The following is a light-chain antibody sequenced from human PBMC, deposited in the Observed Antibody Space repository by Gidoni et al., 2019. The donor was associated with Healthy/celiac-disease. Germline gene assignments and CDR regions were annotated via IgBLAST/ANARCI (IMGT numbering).Light chain of an antibody. CDR1: QGISSY. Sequence: DRQLTQSPSFLSASVGDRVTITCRPSQGISSYLAWYQQKPGKAPKLLIYAASTLQSGVPSRFNGSGSGTEFTLTISSLQPEDFATYYCQLPFTFGPGTKVDIK. V-gene: IGKV1-9*01. J-gene: IGKJ3*01. CDR3: QLPFT. CDR2: AAS.